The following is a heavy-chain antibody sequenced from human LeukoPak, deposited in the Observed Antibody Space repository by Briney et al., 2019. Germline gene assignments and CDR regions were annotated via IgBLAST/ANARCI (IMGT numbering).Heavy chain of an antibody. J-gene: IGHJ4*02. CDR3: AKDQPSWLLSEY. D-gene: IGHD2-2*01. CDR2: ISGSGGST. V-gene: IGHV3-23*01. Sequence: GGSLRLSCAASGFTFSSYAMSCVREAPGKGLEWVSAISGSGGSTYYADSVKGRFTISRDNSKNTLYLQMNSLRAEDTAVYYCAKDQPSWLLSEYWGQGTLVTVSS. CDR1: GFTFSSYA.